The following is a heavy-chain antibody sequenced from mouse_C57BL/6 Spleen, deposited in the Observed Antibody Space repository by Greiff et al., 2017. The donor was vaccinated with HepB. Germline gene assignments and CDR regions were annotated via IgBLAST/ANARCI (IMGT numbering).Heavy chain of an antibody. J-gene: IGHJ2*01. CDR1: GYAFSSYW. CDR2: IYPGDGDT. D-gene: IGHD4-1*01. CDR3: ARSRTGTPFFDY. V-gene: IGHV1-80*01. Sequence: VQLQESGAELVKPGASVKISCKASGYAFSSYWMNWVKQRPGKGLEWIGQIYPGDGDTNYNGKFKGKATLTADKSSSTAYMQLSSLTSEDSAVYFCARSRTGTPFFDYWGQGTTLTVSS.